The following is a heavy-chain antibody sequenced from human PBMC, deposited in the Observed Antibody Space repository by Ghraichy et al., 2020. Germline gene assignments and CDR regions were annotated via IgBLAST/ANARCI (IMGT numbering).Heavy chain of an antibody. Sequence: ASVKVSCKASGYTFTAYYMHWVRLAPGQGLEWMGRINPNSGGTNSAQKFQDRVTMTRDASISTAYMELSRLRSDDTAVYYCARIGSNQNFDYWGQGTLVTVSS. J-gene: IGHJ4*02. CDR1: GYTFTAYY. D-gene: IGHD4-23*01. CDR3: ARIGSNQNFDY. V-gene: IGHV1-2*06. CDR2: INPNSGGT.